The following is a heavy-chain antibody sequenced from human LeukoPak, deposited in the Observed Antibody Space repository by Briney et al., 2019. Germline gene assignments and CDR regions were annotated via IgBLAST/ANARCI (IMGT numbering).Heavy chain of an antibody. CDR3: AKWGTTYPANYYYYGMDV. J-gene: IGHJ6*02. Sequence: GGSLRLSCAASGFTFSSYAMSWVRQAPGKGLEWVSAISGSGGSTYYAVSVKGRFTFSRDNSKTTLYLQMNSLSAEDTAVYYCAKWGTTYPANYYYYGMDVWGQGTTVTVSS. CDR2: ISGSGGST. CDR1: GFTFSSYA. D-gene: IGHD3-16*01. V-gene: IGHV3-23*01.